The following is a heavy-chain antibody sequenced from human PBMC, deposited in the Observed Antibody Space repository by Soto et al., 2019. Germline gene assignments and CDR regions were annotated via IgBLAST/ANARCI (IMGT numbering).Heavy chain of an antibody. CDR1: GGTFSSYA. V-gene: IGHV1-69*13. CDR2: IIPIFGTA. D-gene: IGHD3-22*01. CDR3: ARASRKRYYDSSGAGYYYYYGMDV. J-gene: IGHJ6*02. Sequence: VASVKVSCKASGGTFSSYAISWVRQAPGQGLEWMGGIIPIFGTANYAQKFQGSVTITADESTSTAYMELSSLRSEDTAVYYFARASRKRYYDSSGAGYYYYYGMDVWGQGTTVTVSS.